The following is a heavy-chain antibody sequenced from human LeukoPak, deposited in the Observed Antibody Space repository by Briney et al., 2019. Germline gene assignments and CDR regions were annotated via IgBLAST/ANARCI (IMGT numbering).Heavy chain of an antibody. CDR1: GFTFSSYT. V-gene: IGHV3-21*06. J-gene: IGHJ2*01. D-gene: IGHD2-15*01. Sequence: GGSLRLSCAASGFTFSSYTMNWVRQAPGEGREWVSSISGSSTYIFSADSMKGRFTISRDNAKNSLYLQINSLRVEDTAIYYCARDEVTVASSPSYWFFALWGRGTLVTVSS. CDR2: ISGSSTYI. CDR3: ARDEVTVASSPSYWFFAL.